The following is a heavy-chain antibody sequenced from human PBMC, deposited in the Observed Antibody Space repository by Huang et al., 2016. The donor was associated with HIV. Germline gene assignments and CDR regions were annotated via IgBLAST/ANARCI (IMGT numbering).Heavy chain of an antibody. CDR1: GFSFNDFD. CDR2: ISDSGGRT. J-gene: IGHJ4*02. CDR3: AKHLYGSGAFDS. V-gene: IGHV3-23*01. D-gene: IGHD6-19*01. Sequence: EVQLLESGGGLVQPGGSLRLSCAASGFSFNDFDMNWVRQAPGKGAEWVSTISDSGGRTYYADSVRGRFTISRDNSRNTLSLQMNSLRAEDTALYYCAKHLYGSGAFDSWGQGTLVTVSS.